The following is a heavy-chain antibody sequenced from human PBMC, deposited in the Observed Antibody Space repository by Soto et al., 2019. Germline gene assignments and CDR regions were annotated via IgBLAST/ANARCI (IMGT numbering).Heavy chain of an antibody. CDR1: GFTFSSYA. CDR3: ARDQYSGYDFWGPDY. V-gene: IGHV3-30-3*01. CDR2: ISYDGSNK. Sequence: GGSLRLSCAASGFTFSSYAMHWVRQAPGKGLEWVAVISYDGSNKYYADSVKGRFTISRDNSKNTLYLQMNSLRAEDTAVYYCARDQYSGYDFWGPDYWGQGTLVTVS. D-gene: IGHD5-12*01. J-gene: IGHJ4*02.